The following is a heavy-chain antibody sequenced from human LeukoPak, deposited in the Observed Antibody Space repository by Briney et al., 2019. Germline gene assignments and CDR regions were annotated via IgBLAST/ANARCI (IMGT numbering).Heavy chain of an antibody. J-gene: IGHJ6*03. CDR2: IYHSGST. CDR1: GYSISTGCY. D-gene: IGHD2-21*01. V-gene: IGHV4-38-2*02. CDR3: ARVDWLANHYYYMDV. Sequence: SETLSLTCTVSGYSISTGCYWGWIRQPPGKGLEWIGSIYHSGSTYYNPSLKSRVTISVDTSKNQFSLKLSSVIAADTAVYYCARVDWLANHYYYMDVWGKGTTVTVSS.